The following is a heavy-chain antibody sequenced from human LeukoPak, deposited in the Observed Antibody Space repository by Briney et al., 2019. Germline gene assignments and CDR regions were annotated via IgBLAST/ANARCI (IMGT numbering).Heavy chain of an antibody. CDR1: GFTFSSYA. CDR2: ISYDGSNK. CDR3: ARVTGGYNLVDY. D-gene: IGHD5-24*01. Sequence: GGSLRLSCAASGFTFSSYAMHWVRQAPGKGLEWVAVISYDGSNKYYSDSVKGRFTISRDNSKNTLYLQMNSLRAEDTAVYYCARVTGGYNLVDYWGQGTLVTVSP. V-gene: IGHV3-30*04. J-gene: IGHJ4*02.